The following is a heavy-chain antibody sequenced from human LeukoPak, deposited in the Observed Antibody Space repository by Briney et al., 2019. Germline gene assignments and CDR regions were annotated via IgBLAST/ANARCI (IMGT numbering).Heavy chain of an antibody. CDR3: AREGYSSGWNDY. J-gene: IGHJ4*02. V-gene: IGHV4-59*11. D-gene: IGHD6-19*01. CDR2: IYYSGTT. CDR1: GGSISSHY. Sequence: SETLSLTCSVFGGSISSHYWSWIRQPPGKGPEWIGYIYYSGTTNYNPSLNSRVTISVDMSKNQFSLKLRSVTAADTAAYYCAREGYSSGWNDYWGQGTLVTVSS.